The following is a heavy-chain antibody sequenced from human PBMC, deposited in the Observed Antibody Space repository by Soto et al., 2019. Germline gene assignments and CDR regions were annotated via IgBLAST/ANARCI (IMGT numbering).Heavy chain of an antibody. CDR3: ARRSGYAFDI. J-gene: IGHJ3*02. Sequence: QVQLQESGPGLVKPSETLSLTCTVSGGSISSYYWSWIRQPPGKGLEWIGYSYYSGSTNYNPSLKSRVTISVDTSKNQFSLKLSSVTAAYSAVYYCARRSGYAFDIWGQGTMVTVSS. V-gene: IGHV4-59*01. CDR2: SYYSGST. CDR1: GGSISSYY.